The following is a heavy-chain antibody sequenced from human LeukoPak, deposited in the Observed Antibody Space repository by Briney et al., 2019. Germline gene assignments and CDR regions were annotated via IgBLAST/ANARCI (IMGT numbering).Heavy chain of an antibody. CDR1: GFTFSSYS. CDR3: AKVTSSGWYWAVFDY. CDR2: ISYDGSNK. V-gene: IGHV3-30*18. J-gene: IGHJ4*02. Sequence: GGSLRLSCAASGFTFSSYSMNWVRQAPGKGLEWVAVISYDGSNKYYADSVKGRFTISRDNSKNTLYLQMNSLRAEDTAVYYCAKVTSSGWYWAVFDYWGQGTLVTVSS. D-gene: IGHD6-19*01.